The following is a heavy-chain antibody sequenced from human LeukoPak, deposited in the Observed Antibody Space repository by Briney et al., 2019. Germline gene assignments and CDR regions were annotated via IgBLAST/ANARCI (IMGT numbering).Heavy chain of an antibody. Sequence: SETLSLTCTVSGGSISSYYWSWIRQPPGKGLEWIGYIYYSGSTNYNPSLKSRVTISVDTSKNQFSPKLSSVTAADTAVYYCARQRLDYDILTGYYDDAFDIWGQGTMVTVSS. J-gene: IGHJ3*02. V-gene: IGHV4-59*08. D-gene: IGHD3-9*01. CDR2: IYYSGST. CDR1: GGSISSYY. CDR3: ARQRLDYDILTGYYDDAFDI.